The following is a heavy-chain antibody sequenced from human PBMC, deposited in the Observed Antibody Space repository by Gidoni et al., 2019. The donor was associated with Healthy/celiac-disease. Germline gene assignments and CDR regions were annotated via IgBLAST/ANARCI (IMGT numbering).Heavy chain of an antibody. Sequence: EVQLVESGVGLVQPGRSLRLSCAASGFTFDDYAMHWVRQAPGKGLEWVSGISWNSGSIGYADSVKGRFTISRDNAKNSLYLQMNSLRAEDTALYYCAKDLMSGYCSGGSCYALDYWGQGTLVTVSS. CDR3: AKDLMSGYCSGGSCYALDY. V-gene: IGHV3-9*01. J-gene: IGHJ4*02. CDR1: GFTFDDYA. D-gene: IGHD2-15*01. CDR2: ISWNSGSI.